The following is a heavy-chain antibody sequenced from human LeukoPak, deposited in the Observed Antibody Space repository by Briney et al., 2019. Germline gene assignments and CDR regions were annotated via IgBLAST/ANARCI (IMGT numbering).Heavy chain of an antibody. Sequence: GESLKISCKTSGYSFTTYWIGWVRRMPGKGLEWMGIIWPSDSSTRYSPSFQGQVTISADRSISTAYLQWSSLKASDTAMYYCASRIAAAGWGFDYWGQGTLVTVSS. J-gene: IGHJ4*02. CDR1: GYSFTTYW. CDR2: IWPSDSST. CDR3: ASRIAAAGWGFDY. D-gene: IGHD6-13*01. V-gene: IGHV5-51*01.